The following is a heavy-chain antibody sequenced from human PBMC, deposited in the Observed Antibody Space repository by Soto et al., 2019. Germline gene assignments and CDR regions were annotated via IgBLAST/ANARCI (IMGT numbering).Heavy chain of an antibody. J-gene: IGHJ6*02. V-gene: IGHV3-7*05. CDR3: ARGAGYSSGWYIHYHYGMAV. CDR2: IKQDGSEK. CDR1: GFTFSSYW. Sequence: GGSLRLSCAASGFTFSSYWMSWVRQAPGKGLEWVANIKQDGSEKYYVDSVKGRFTISRDNAKNSLYLQTNSLRAEDTAVYYCARGAGYSSGWYIHYHYGMAVWGQGTTVTVSS. D-gene: IGHD6-19*01.